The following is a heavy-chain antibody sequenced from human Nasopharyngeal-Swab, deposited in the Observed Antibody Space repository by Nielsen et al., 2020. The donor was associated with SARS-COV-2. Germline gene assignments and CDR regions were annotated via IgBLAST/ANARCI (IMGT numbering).Heavy chain of an antibody. CDR3: ASESGGYYYFYGMDV. Sequence: SETLSLTCSVTGGSIISSSHYWGWIRPSPGKGLEWIGSIYYTGQTYYNASLESRVTISIDTSKNQFSLQLRSVTAADTATYYCASESGGYYYFYGMDVWGQGTAVTVSS. CDR1: GGSIISSSHY. V-gene: IGHV4-39*07. D-gene: IGHD1-26*01. CDR2: IYYTGQT. J-gene: IGHJ6*02.